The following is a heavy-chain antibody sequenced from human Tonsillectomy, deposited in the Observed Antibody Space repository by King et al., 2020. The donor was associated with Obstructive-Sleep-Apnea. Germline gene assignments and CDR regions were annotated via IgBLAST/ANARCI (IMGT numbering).Heavy chain of an antibody. Sequence: VQLQQWGAGLLKPSETLSLTCAVYGGSFNGYYWSWIRQPPGKGLEWIVEINHGGITNCNPSLTSRVTISVDTSIIQFSLKLSSVTAADTAVYYCARGYGSGSFYDDYWGQGTLVTVSS. CDR1: GGSFNGYY. CDR2: INHGGIT. CDR3: ARGYGSGSFYDDY. D-gene: IGHD3-10*01. J-gene: IGHJ4*02. V-gene: IGHV4-34*01.